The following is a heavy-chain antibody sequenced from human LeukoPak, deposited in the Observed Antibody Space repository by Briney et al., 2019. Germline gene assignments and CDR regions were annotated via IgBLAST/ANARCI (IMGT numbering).Heavy chain of an antibody. CDR1: GFDFGDYT. V-gene: IGHV3-43*01. J-gene: IGHJ4*02. CDR2: ISWNSGSI. CDR3: ARDIYDSGDFRGDF. D-gene: IGHD3-22*01. Sequence: GGSLRLSCAVSGFDFGDYTMHWVRQPPGKGLEWVSLISWNSGSIKYTESVRGRFTISRDNSKNSLYLQMSSLRTEDTALYYCARDIYDSGDFRGDFWGQGTLVTVSS.